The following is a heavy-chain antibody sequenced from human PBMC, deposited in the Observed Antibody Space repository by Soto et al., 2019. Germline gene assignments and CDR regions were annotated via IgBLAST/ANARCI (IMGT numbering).Heavy chain of an antibody. CDR1: GGSISSGGYS. V-gene: IGHV4-30-2*01. J-gene: IGHJ4*02. CDR3: ARLATRYYFDY. Sequence: SETLSLTCAVSGGSISSGGYSWSWIRQPPGKGMEWIGYIYHSGSTYYNPSLKSRVTISVDRSKNQFSLKLSSVTAADTAVYYCARLATRYYFDYWGQGTLVTVSS. CDR2: IYHSGST. D-gene: IGHD1-1*01.